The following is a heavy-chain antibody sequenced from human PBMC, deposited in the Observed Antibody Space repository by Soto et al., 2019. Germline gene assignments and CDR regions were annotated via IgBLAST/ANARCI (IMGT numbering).Heavy chain of an antibody. J-gene: IGHJ5*02. V-gene: IGHV3-48*01. D-gene: IGHD6-13*01. Sequence: GGSLRLSCAASGFTFRYYWMHWVRQAPGQGLEWVSVISGSGDSIYYADSVKGRFTISRDNAKNSLYLQMNSLRAEDTAVYYCARHPERIAQIGWFDPWGQGTLVTVSS. CDR1: GFTFRYYW. CDR3: ARHPERIAQIGWFDP. CDR2: ISGSGDSI.